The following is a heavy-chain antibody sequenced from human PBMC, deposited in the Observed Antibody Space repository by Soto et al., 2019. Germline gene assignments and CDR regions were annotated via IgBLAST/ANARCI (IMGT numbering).Heavy chain of an antibody. J-gene: IGHJ4*02. D-gene: IGHD3-22*01. CDR3: ARDDSSGYCKVCDY. CDR1: GYTFTSYG. V-gene: IGHV1-18*01. Sequence: QVQLVQSGAEVKKPGASVKVSCKASGYTFTSYGISWVRQAPGQGLEWLGWISADNGNTNYAQKLEGRVTITADTSTSTVYMELRSLRSDDTAVYYCARDDSSGYCKVCDYWGQGTLVTVSS. CDR2: ISADNGNT.